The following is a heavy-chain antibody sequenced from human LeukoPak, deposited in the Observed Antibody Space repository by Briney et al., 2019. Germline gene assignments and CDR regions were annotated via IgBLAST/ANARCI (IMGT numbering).Heavy chain of an antibody. J-gene: IGHJ4*02. Sequence: SETLSLTCNVTGGSISSSHNWGWIRQSPGKGLEWIGSVYYTGSTHYNPSLKSRVSISADTSKNLFSPNLSSVTVADTAVYFCARRDMAVLGAVIFDYWGQGILVTVSS. CDR3: ARRDMAVLGAVIFDY. D-gene: IGHD2-21*01. CDR2: VYYTGST. V-gene: IGHV4-39*01. CDR1: GGSISSSHN.